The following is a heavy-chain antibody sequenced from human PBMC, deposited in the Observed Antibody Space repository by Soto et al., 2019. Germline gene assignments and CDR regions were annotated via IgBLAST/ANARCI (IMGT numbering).Heavy chain of an antibody. CDR2: VYYSGST. CDR1: GDSVSSGAYY. J-gene: IGHJ5*02. Sequence: SETLSLTCSVSGDSVSSGAYYWSWIRQPPGKGLEWIGYVYYSGSTSYNPSLETGVTISVDTSKNQFSLKLTSVTPADTAIYYCARVKRSTSRLDPWGQGTLVNVSS. V-gene: IGHV4-61*08. CDR3: ARVKRSTSRLDP. D-gene: IGHD1-26*01.